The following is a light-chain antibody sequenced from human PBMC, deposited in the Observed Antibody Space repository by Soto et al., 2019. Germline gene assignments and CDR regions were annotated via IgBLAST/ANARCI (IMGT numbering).Light chain of an antibody. CDR2: DVS. Sequence: EVTLTQSPATVSLSPGETATLSCGASQTLLKGYLAWYQQRPGLAPRLIIYDVSRRATGIPDRFSGSGSGTEFTLSISRVEPEDFAVYYCQNYDGSRTFGQGTKVDIK. CDR1: QTLLKGY. CDR3: QNYDGSRT. V-gene: IGKV3D-20*01. J-gene: IGKJ1*01.